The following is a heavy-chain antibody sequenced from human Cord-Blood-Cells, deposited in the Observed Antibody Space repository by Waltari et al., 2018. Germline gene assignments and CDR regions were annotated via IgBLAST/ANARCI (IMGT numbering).Heavy chain of an antibody. V-gene: IGHV4-34*01. CDR3: ARASGSSGWYFDY. D-gene: IGHD6-19*01. Sequence: QVPLQQWGEGLLKPSETLSLTCAVYGGYFSGYHLRWIRQPPGKGLEWIGEINPSGSTNYNPSLKSLVTISVDTSKNQFSLKLSSVTAADTAVYYCARASGSSGWYFDYWGQGTLVTVSS. CDR1: GGYFSGYH. J-gene: IGHJ4*02. CDR2: INPSGST.